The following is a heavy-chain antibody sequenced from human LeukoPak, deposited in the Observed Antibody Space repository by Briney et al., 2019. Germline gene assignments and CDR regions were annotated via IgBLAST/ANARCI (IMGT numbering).Heavy chain of an antibody. Sequence: GGSLRLSCAASGFTFSSYWMHWVRQAPGKGLVWVSRINSDGSSTSYADSVKGRFTISRDNAKNSLYLQMNSLRAEDTAVYYCARDRVAVAAPYNWFDPWGQGTLVTVSS. CDR3: ARDRVAVAAPYNWFDP. V-gene: IGHV3-74*01. CDR1: GFTFSSYW. J-gene: IGHJ5*02. CDR2: INSDGSST. D-gene: IGHD6-19*01.